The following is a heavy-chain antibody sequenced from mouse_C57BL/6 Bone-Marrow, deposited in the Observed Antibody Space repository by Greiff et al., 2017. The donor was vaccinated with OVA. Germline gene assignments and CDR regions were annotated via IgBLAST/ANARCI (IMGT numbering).Heavy chain of an antibody. CDR3: ARELGHYAMDY. V-gene: IGHV2-6-7*01. CDR2: IWGDGST. CDR1: GFSFTGYG. D-gene: IGHD4-1*01. Sequence: VQLQESGPGLVAPSQCLSITCTVSGFSFTGYGVNWVRQPPGKGLEWLGMIWGDGSTDYNSALKSRLSISKDNSKSQVFLKMNRLHTDDTARYYCARELGHYAMDYWGQGTAVTVSS. J-gene: IGHJ4*01.